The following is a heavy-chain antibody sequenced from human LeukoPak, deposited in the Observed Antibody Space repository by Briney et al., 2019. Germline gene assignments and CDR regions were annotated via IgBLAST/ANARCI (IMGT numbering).Heavy chain of an antibody. D-gene: IGHD3-10*01. CDR1: GFTFSSNS. Sequence: TGGSLRLSCAASGFTFSSNSMNWVRQAPGKGLEWVSYISSSSSTIYYADSVKGRFTISRDNAKNSLYLQMNSLRAEDTAVYYCARLGEEWFGELFYYYMDVWGKGTTVTVSS. CDR2: ISSSSSTI. CDR3: ARLGEEWFGELFYYYMDV. J-gene: IGHJ6*03. V-gene: IGHV3-48*01.